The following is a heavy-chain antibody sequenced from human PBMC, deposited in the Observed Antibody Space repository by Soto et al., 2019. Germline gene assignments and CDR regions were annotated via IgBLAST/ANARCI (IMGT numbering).Heavy chain of an antibody. CDR1: GFTFTRCS. CDR3: ARESEDLTSNFDY. Sequence: GGSLRLSCASSGFTFTRCSMNWFRQAPGKGLEWVSSISSTTNYIYYGDSMKGRFTTSRDNAKNSLYLEMNSLRAEDTAVYYCARESEDLTSNFDYWGQGTLVTVSS. J-gene: IGHJ4*02. CDR2: ISSTTNYI. V-gene: IGHV3-21*06.